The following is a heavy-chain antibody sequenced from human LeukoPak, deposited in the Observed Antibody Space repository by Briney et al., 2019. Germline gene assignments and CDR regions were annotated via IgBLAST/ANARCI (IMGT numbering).Heavy chain of an antibody. D-gene: IGHD2-2*01. CDR2: IYRNADGGTT. CDR1: GFTFSNAW. V-gene: IGHV3-15*05. CDR3: TTDSYCSTTTCYASSNYYYGLDA. Sequence: GVSLRLSCAASGFTFSNAWMTWVRQAPGKGLEWVGRIYRNADGGTTDYAAPVKGRFTISRDDSKNTLYLQMNSLKTEDTAVYYCTTDSYCSTTTCYASSNYYYGLDAWGQGTSVTVSS. J-gene: IGHJ6*02.